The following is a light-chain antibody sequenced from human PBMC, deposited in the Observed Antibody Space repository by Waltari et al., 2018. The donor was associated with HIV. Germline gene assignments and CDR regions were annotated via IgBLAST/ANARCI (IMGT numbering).Light chain of an antibody. J-gene: IGKJ2*01. CDR1: QSISSN. CDR2: DTS. V-gene: IGKV3D-15*01. Sequence: EILMTQSPATLSVSPGERATISCTASQSISSNLAWYQQKPGQAPRLLIYDTSTRAAGTSDRFSGSRSGTDFTLTISSLQSEDFAVYYCQQYHNWPSYTFGQGTKLEIK. CDR3: QQYHNWPSYT.